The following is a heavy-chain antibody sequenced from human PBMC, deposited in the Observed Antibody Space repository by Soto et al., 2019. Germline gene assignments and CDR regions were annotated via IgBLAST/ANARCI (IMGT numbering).Heavy chain of an antibody. CDR2: ISYDGNSN. V-gene: IGHV3-30-3*01. CDR1: GFIFSTYA. J-gene: IGHJ4*02. Sequence: PGGSLRLSCAASGFIFSTYAMYWVRQTPGKGLEWVAVISYDGNSNFYTDSVKGRFTISRDNSKSTLYLQMSSLRAEDTALYYCAKDVADRGIDSWGQGT. CDR3: AKDVADRGIDS.